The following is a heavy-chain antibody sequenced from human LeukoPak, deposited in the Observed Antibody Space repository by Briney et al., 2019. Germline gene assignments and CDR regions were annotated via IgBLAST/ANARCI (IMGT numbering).Heavy chain of an antibody. CDR2: INPSGGST. CDR3: ARGMERRGAFDI. D-gene: IGHD1-26*01. V-gene: IGHV1-46*01. J-gene: IGHJ3*02. CDR1: GYTFTSYY. Sequence: GSVKVSCKASGYTFTSYYMHWVRQAPGQGLEWMGIINPSGGSTTYAQKFQGRVTMTRDTSTSTVYMELSSLRSEDTAVYYCARGMERRGAFDIWGQGTMVTVSS.